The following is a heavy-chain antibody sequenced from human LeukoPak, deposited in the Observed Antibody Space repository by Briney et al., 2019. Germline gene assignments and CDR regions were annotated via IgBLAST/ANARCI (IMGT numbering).Heavy chain of an antibody. J-gene: IGHJ3*02. CDR1: GYSISSGYY. CDR3: ATSKSADAFDI. CDR2: IYHSGST. V-gene: IGHV4-38-2*02. Sequence: PSETLSLTCTVSGYSISSGYYWGWIRQPPGKGLEWIGSIYHSGSTYYNPSLKSRVTISVDTSKNQFSLKLSSVTAADTAVYYCATSKSADAFDIWGQGTMVTVSS.